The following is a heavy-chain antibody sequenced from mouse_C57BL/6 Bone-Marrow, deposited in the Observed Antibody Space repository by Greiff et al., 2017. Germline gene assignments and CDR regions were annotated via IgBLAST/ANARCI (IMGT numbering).Heavy chain of an antibody. Sequence: EVNVVESGGGLVQPGGSLTLSCAASGFTFSDSYMYWVRQTPEKRLACVAYISNGGGSTYYPDTVKGRFTLSRDNAKNTLYLQMSRLKSEDTARYYCARHGRYFDVWGTGTTVTVSS. CDR2: ISNGGGST. V-gene: IGHV5-12*01. J-gene: IGHJ1*03. CDR1: GFTFSDSY. CDR3: ARHGRYFDV.